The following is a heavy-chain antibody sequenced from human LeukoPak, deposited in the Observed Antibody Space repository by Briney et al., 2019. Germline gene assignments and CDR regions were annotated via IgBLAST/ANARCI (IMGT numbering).Heavy chain of an antibody. Sequence: GGSLRLSCAASGFTFSDYYMSWIRQAPGKGLAWVSYISSSSTYTNYADSAKGRFTISRDNAKNSLYLQMNSLRAEDTAVYYCARGEGSSNSNWFDPWGQGTLVTVSS. CDR1: GFTFSDYY. CDR2: ISSSSTYT. V-gene: IGHV3-11*05. D-gene: IGHD3-10*01. J-gene: IGHJ5*02. CDR3: ARGEGSSNSNWFDP.